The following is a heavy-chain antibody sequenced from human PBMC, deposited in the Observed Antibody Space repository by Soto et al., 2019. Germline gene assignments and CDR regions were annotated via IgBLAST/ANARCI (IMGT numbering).Heavy chain of an antibody. D-gene: IGHD6-19*01. CDR2: ISSSSSYT. Sequence: GGSLRLSCAASGFTFSSYAMSWVRQAPGKGLEWVSYISSSSSYTNYADSVKGRFTISRDNAKNSLYLQMNSLRAEDTAVYYCAREYSSGSGDAFDIWGQGTMVTVSS. V-gene: IGHV3-21*05. CDR3: AREYSSGSGDAFDI. J-gene: IGHJ3*02. CDR1: GFTFSSYA.